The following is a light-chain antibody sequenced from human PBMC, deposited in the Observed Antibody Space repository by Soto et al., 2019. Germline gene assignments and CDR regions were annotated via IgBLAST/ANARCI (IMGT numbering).Light chain of an antibody. Sequence: VLTQRPSESATPGQRVTISCSGYSSMVGSNNVYWYQKFPRMAPQLPISKNNQSPSGVPDRSSGSKSGTSASLATSGLRSEDEADYYCAAWDDNFSTYVFGSGTKVTVL. CDR1: SSMVGSNN. V-gene: IGLV1-47*01. J-gene: IGLJ1*01. CDR3: AAWDDNFSTYV. CDR2: KNN.